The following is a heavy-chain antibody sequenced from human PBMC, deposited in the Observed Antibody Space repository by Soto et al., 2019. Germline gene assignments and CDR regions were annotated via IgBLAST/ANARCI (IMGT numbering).Heavy chain of an antibody. CDR2: ISAYNGNT. J-gene: IGHJ4*02. CDR3: ARDFEVSPASEAHFDY. D-gene: IGHD3-3*01. CDR1: GYTFTSYG. V-gene: IGHV1-18*01. Sequence: GASVKVSCKASGYTFTSYGISWVRQAPGQGLEWMGWISAYNGNTNYAQKLQGRVTMTTDTSTSTAYMELRSLRSDDTAVYYCARDFEVSPASEAHFDYWGQGTLVTVSS.